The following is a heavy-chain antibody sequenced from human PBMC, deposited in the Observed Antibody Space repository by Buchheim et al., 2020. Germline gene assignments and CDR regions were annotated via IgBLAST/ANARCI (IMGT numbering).Heavy chain of an antibody. CDR2: IGTADDT. Sequence: EVQLVESGGGLVQPGGSLRLSCAASGFTFSSSDMHWVRQVTGKGLEWVSAIGTADDTYYADSVKGRFTISRANAKNSLYLQMNSLGAGDTAVYYCARELADTVTWGWPFDLWGRGTL. J-gene: IGHJ2*01. CDR3: ARELADTVTWGWPFDL. CDR1: GFTFSSSD. V-gene: IGHV3-13*01. D-gene: IGHD4-17*01.